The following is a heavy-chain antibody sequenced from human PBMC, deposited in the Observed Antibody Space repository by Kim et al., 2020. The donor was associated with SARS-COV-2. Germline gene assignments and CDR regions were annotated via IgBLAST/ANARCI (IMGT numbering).Heavy chain of an antibody. CDR1: GGSISSYY. D-gene: IGHD6-19*01. CDR2: IYTSGST. CDR3: ERDYSSGWGLNAFDI. V-gene: IGHV4-4*07. J-gene: IGHJ3*02. Sequence: SETLSLTCTVSGGSISSYYWSWIRQPAGKGLEWIGRIYTSGSTNYNPSLKSRVTMSVDTSKNQFSLKLSSVTAADTAVYYCERDYSSGWGLNAFDIWGQGTMVTVSS.